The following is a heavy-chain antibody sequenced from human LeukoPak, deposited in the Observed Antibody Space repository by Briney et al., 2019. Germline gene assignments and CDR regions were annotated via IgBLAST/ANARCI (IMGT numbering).Heavy chain of an antibody. CDR1: GGSISGFH. D-gene: IGHD6-25*01. CDR3: ARHAAETGYYFDY. J-gene: IGHJ4*02. Sequence: SQTLSLTCTVSGGSISGFHWSWIRQPPGKELEWIGYIHHSGTTNYSPSLKSRVTISVDKSKNQFSLKLTSVTAADTAVYYCARHAAETGYYFDYWGQGTLVTVSS. V-gene: IGHV4-59*08. CDR2: IHHSGTT.